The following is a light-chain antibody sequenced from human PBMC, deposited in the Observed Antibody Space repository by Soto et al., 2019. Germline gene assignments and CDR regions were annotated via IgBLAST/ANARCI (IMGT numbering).Light chain of an antibody. CDR3: QHRVKLTLT. Sequence: EIVLTQSPATLSLSPGERATLSCRASQSVRSYLAWYQQKPGHAPRLLIYGASNRATCIPASFSGSGSGTDFTLTISSLEPEDFAVYYCQHRVKLTLTFGLGTKLE. V-gene: IGKV3-11*01. CDR2: GAS. CDR1: QSVRSY. J-gene: IGKJ2*01.